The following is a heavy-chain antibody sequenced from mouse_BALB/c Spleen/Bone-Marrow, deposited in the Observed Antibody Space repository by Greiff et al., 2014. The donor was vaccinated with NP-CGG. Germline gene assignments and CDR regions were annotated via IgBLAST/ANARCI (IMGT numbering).Heavy chain of an antibody. CDR1: GYAFSSYW. V-gene: IGHV1-80*01. Sequence: QVQLQQSGAELVRPGSSVKISCKASGYAFSSYWMNWVKQRPGQGLEWIGQIYPGDGDTNYNGKFKGKATLTADKSSSTAYMQLXXXXXEDSAVYFCARWITTVVAPYVMDYWGQGTSVTVSS. J-gene: IGHJ4*01. D-gene: IGHD1-1*01. CDR3: ARWITTVVAPYVMDY. CDR2: IYPGDGDT.